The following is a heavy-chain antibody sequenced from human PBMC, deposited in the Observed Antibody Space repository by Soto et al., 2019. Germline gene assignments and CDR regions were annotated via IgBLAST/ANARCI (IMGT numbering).Heavy chain of an antibody. CDR2: MNPNSGNT. V-gene: IGHV1-8*01. D-gene: IGHD3-10*01. CDR1: GYTFTSYD. CDR3: AGGVYMVRGVISPVGMDV. J-gene: IGHJ6*02. Sequence: ASVKVSCKASGYTFTSYDINWVRQATGQGLEWMGWMNPNSGNTGYAQKFQGRVTMTRNTSISTAYMELSSLRSEDTAVYYCAGGVYMVRGVISPVGMDVWGQGTTVTVSS.